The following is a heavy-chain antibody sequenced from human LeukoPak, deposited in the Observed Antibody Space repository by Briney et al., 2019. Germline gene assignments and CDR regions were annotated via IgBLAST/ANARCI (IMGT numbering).Heavy chain of an antibody. V-gene: IGHV4-59*08. Sequence: SETLSLTCTVSGGSISSYYWSWTRQPPGKGLEWIGYISYSGITNYNPSLKSRVTISVDTSKNQFSLKLSSVTAADTAVYHCARHAKVGAGVFDIWGQGTMVTVSS. D-gene: IGHD1-26*01. CDR2: ISYSGIT. CDR3: ARHAKVGAGVFDI. J-gene: IGHJ3*02. CDR1: GGSISSYY.